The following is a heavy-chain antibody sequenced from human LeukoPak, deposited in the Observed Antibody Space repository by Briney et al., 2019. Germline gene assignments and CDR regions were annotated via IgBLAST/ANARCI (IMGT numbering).Heavy chain of an antibody. CDR1: GYSFTNYW. V-gene: IGHV5-51*01. CDR3: ARRRDRYCSGGSCYSGWFDP. J-gene: IGHJ5*02. CDR2: IYPGDSDT. Sequence: GESLKISCKGSGYSFTNYWIGWVRQMPGKGLEWMGIIYPGDSDTRYGPSFQGQVTISADKSISTAYLQWSSLKASDTAMYYCARRRDRYCSGGSCYSGWFDPWGQGTLVTVSS. D-gene: IGHD2-15*01.